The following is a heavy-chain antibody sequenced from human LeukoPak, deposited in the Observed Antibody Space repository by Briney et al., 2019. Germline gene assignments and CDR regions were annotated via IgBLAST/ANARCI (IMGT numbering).Heavy chain of an antibody. D-gene: IGHD6-13*01. Sequence: GGSLRLSCAASGFTFSSYGMHWVRQAPGKGLEWVAVISYDGSNKYYADSVKGRFTISRDNSKNTLYLQMNSLRAEDTAVYYCAKEKRAAALDYWGQGTLVTVSS. CDR3: AKEKRAAALDY. CDR1: GFTFSSYG. CDR2: ISYDGSNK. V-gene: IGHV3-30*18. J-gene: IGHJ4*02.